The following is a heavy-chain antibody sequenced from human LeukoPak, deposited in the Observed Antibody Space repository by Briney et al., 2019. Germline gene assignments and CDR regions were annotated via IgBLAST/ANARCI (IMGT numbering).Heavy chain of an antibody. J-gene: IGHJ6*02. CDR1: GYTLTELS. CDR2: FDPEDGET. Sequence: ASVKVSCKASGYTLTELSMHWVRQAPGKGLEWMGGFDPEDGETIYAQKFQGRVTMTEDTSTDTAYMELSSLRSEDTAVYYCATLQYGSGGPSRYYYYGMDVWGQGTTVTVSS. CDR3: ATLQYGSGGPSRYYYYGMDV. D-gene: IGHD3-10*01. V-gene: IGHV1-24*01.